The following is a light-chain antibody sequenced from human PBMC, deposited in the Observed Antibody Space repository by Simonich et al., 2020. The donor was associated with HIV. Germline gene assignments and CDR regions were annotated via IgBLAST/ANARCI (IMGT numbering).Light chain of an antibody. CDR2: AAS. V-gene: IGKV1-39*01. CDR3: QQSYSNPRT. J-gene: IGKJ2*01. CDR1: QGISSY. Sequence: DIQLTQSPSFLSASVGDRVTITCRASQGISSYLSWYQHKPGKAPKLLIYAASTLQSGVPSRFSGSGSGTDFTLTISSLQPEDFATYYCQQSYSNPRTFGQGTKLEIK.